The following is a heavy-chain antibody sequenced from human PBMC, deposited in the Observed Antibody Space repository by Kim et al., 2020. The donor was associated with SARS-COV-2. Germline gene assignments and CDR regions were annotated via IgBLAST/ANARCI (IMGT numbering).Heavy chain of an antibody. CDR2: INRNSGSI. D-gene: IGHD3-16*01. V-gene: IGHV3-20*04. J-gene: IGHJ4*02. CDR3: VRGYAGGPFDL. Sequence: GGPLRLSCAASGFTYDDYGMSWVRQSPGKGLEWVSGINRNSGSIGYGDSVKGRFTISRDNAKKSLYLQMNGLRVEDTALYYCVRGYAGGPFDLWGQGSLVTVSS. CDR1: GFTYDDYG.